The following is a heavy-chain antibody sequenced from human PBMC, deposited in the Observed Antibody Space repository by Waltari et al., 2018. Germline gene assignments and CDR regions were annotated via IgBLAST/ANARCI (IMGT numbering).Heavy chain of an antibody. V-gene: IGHV3-30-3*01. CDR3: ARAPGYGGNPLTG. CDR2: LSNDGSNK. Sequence: QVQLVESGGGVVQPGRSLRLSCAASGFTFSSYAMHWVRQAPGKGLEWVAVLSNDGSNKYYAESVKGGVTISRDNSKNTLYLQMNSLRAEDTAVYYCARAPGYGGNPLTGWGQGTLVTVSS. CDR1: GFTFSSYA. J-gene: IGHJ4*02. D-gene: IGHD2-15*01.